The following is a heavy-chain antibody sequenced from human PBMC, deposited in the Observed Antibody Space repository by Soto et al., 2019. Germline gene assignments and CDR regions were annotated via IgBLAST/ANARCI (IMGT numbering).Heavy chain of an antibody. CDR1: GYTFTSYG. J-gene: IGHJ4*02. Sequence: QAQLVQSGGEVKKPGASVKVSCRASGYTFTSYGYAWVRQAPGQGLEWMGWISAYNGDTNYAQKFQDRVTLTTDTSTTTAHMELRNLGSDDTAVYYCARSGAYCTSFTCLFDSFWGLGTLVTVSS. CDR2: ISAYNGDT. V-gene: IGHV1-18*01. CDR3: ARSGAYCTSFTCLFDSF. D-gene: IGHD2-8*01.